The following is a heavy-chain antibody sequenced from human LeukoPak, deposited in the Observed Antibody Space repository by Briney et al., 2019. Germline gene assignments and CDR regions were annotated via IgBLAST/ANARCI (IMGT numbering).Heavy chain of an antibody. J-gene: IGHJ6*02. CDR2: IDHSGST. CDR3: ATRSYYDTSGVYGMDV. D-gene: IGHD3-22*01. V-gene: IGHV4-34*01. Sequence: PSETLSLTCAVYGGAFSSYYWSWIRQPPGKGLEWIGQIDHSGSTNFNPSLKSRVTISVDTSKNQFSLKLNSVTAADTAVYYCATRSYYDTSGVYGMDVWGQGTTVTVSS. CDR1: GGAFSSYY.